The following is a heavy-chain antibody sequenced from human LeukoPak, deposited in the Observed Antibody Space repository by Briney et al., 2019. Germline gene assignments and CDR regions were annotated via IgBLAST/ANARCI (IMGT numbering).Heavy chain of an antibody. D-gene: IGHD4-17*01. V-gene: IGHV4-34*01. Sequence: SETLSLTCAVYGGSFSGYYWNWIRQPPGEGLEWIGEINHSGSTNYNPSLKSRLAISVDTSKNQFSLNLNSVTVADTAMYYCARGGGGSSTVTIYWFDPWGQGALVTVSS. CDR3: ARGGGGSSTVTIYWFDP. CDR2: INHSGST. CDR1: GGSFSGYY. J-gene: IGHJ5*02.